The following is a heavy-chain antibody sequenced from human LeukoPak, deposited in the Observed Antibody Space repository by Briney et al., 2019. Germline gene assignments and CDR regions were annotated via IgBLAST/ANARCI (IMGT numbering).Heavy chain of an antibody. Sequence: PSETLSLTCTVSGGSISSGSYYWSWIRQPAGKGLEWIGRIYTSGSTNYNPSLKSRVTISVDTSKNQFSLKLSSVTAADTAVYYCASSPRIEWELLQHFDYWGQGTLVTVSS. V-gene: IGHV4-61*02. CDR1: GGSISSGSYY. CDR3: ASSPRIEWELLQHFDY. J-gene: IGHJ4*02. CDR2: IYTSGST. D-gene: IGHD1-26*01.